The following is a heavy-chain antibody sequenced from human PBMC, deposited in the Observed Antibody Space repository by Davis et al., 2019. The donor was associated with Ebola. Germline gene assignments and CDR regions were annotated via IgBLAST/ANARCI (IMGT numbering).Heavy chain of an antibody. V-gene: IGHV1-18*04. CDR2: ISAYNGNT. CDR1: GYTFTSYY. D-gene: IGHD2-2*01. Sequence: AASVKVSCKASGYTFTSYYMHWVRQAPGQGLEWMRWISAYNGNTKYAQKLQGRVTMTTDTSTSTAYMELRSLRSDDTAVYYCARAFDGDIVVVPAAIYYGMDVWGKGTTVTVSS. CDR3: ARAFDGDIVVVPAAIYYGMDV. J-gene: IGHJ6*04.